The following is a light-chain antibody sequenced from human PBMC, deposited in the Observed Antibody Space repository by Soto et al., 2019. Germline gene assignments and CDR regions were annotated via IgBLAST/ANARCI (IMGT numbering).Light chain of an antibody. V-gene: IGLV2-14*01. Sequence: QSALTQPASVSGSPGQSITISCAGSSSDVGDYDYVSWYQQHPGKVPKLIIYEVSNRPSGVSNRFSGSKSGNTASLTISGLQAGDEADYYCTSYTTSNIFWLFGGGTKVTVL. J-gene: IGLJ3*02. CDR3: TSYTTSNIFWL. CDR2: EVS. CDR1: SSDVGDYDY.